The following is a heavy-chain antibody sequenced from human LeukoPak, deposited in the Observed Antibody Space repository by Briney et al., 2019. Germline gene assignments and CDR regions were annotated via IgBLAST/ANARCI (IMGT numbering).Heavy chain of an antibody. CDR1: GFTFRSCG. D-gene: IGHD2/OR15-2a*01. CDR2: IRYDGSNK. Sequence: GGSLRLSCAASGFTFRSCGMHWVRQAPGKGLEWVAFIRYDGSNKYYADSVKGRFTISRDDSKNTLYLQINSLTTEDTAVYSCAKDLSPSFSWPFDYWGQGTLVTVSS. CDR3: AKDLSPSFSWPFDY. V-gene: IGHV3-30*02. J-gene: IGHJ4*02.